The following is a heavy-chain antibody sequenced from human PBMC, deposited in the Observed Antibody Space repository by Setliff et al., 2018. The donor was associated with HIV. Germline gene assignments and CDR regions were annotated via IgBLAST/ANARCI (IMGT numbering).Heavy chain of an antibody. D-gene: IGHD5-12*01. CDR2: IYTSGST. J-gene: IGHJ6*02. Sequence: TLSLTCTVSGGSISSYYWSWIRQPAGKGLEWIGRIYTSGSTNYNPSLKSRVTMSVDTSKNQFSLKVRYVTAADTAIYYCAREIWGQVAHVPYGMDVWGQGTTVTVSS. CDR3: AREIWGQVAHVPYGMDV. CDR1: GGSISSYY. V-gene: IGHV4-4*07.